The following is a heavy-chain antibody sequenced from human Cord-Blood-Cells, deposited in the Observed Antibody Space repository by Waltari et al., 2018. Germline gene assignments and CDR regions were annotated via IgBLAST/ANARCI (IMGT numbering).Heavy chain of an antibody. CDR3: ARTHPRYNWNFDY. J-gene: IGHJ4*02. CDR2: INHSGST. Sequence: QVQLQQWGAGLLKPSETLSLTCAVYGGSFRGYHWIWIGQPPGKGLEWIGEINHSGSTNYNPSLKSRVTISVDTSKNQFSLKLSSVTAADTAVYYCARTHPRYNWNFDYWGQGTLVTVSS. CDR1: GGSFRGYH. V-gene: IGHV4-34*01. D-gene: IGHD1-20*01.